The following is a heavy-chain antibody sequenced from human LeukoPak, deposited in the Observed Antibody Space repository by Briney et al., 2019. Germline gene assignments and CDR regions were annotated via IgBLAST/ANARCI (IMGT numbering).Heavy chain of an antibody. CDR2: IRGSGDGK. CDR1: GFTFNNYA. CDR3: AKDRPNYYESNGHYYRRDGDS. V-gene: IGHV3-23*01. Sequence: GGSLRLSCAASGFTFNNYAMVWVRQGPGKGLEWVSAIRGSGDGKYYADSVKGRFTISRDNSKNTLYLQMNSLRAEDTATYYCAKDRPNYYESNGHYYRRDGDSWGQGTLVTVSS. J-gene: IGHJ5*01. D-gene: IGHD3-22*01.